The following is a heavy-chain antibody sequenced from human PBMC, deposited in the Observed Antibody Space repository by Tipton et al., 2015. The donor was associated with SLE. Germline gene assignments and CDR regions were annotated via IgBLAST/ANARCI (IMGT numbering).Heavy chain of an antibody. CDR3: AREESGSYDY. D-gene: IGHD1-26*01. Sequence: SLRLSCAASGFTFSSYGMHWVRQAPGKGLEWVAVISYDGSNKYYADSVKGRFTISRDNAKNSLYLQMNSLRAEDTALYYCAREESGSYDYWGQGTLVTVSS. J-gene: IGHJ4*02. CDR1: GFTFSSYG. V-gene: IGHV3-30*03. CDR2: ISYDGSNK.